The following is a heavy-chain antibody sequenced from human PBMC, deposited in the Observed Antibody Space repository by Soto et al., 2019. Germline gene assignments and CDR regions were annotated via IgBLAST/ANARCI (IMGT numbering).Heavy chain of an antibody. CDR1: GFTFSSYA. CDR2: ISGSGGST. Sequence: GGSLRLSCAASGFTFSSYAMSWVRQAPGKGLEWVSAISGSGGSTYYGDSVKGRLTISRDTSKNTLYLRTNSLRAEHPAVYYCAEARVARAGADAFDIWGQGTMVTVSS. CDR3: AEARVARAGADAFDI. D-gene: IGHD3-3*01. J-gene: IGHJ3*02. V-gene: IGHV3-23*01.